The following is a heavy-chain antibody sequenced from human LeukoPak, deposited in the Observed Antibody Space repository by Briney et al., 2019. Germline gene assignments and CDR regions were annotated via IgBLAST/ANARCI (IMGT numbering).Heavy chain of an antibody. CDR1: GGSISSYY. Sequence: SETLSLTCTVSGGSISSYYWSWIRQPPGKGLEWIGYIYYSGSTNYNPSLKSRVTISVDTSKNQFSLKLSSVTAAYTAVYYCARVYLNYGSAHYGMDVWGKGTTVTVSS. CDR3: ARVYLNYGSAHYGMDV. J-gene: IGHJ6*04. CDR2: IYYSGST. D-gene: IGHD3-10*01. V-gene: IGHV4-59*01.